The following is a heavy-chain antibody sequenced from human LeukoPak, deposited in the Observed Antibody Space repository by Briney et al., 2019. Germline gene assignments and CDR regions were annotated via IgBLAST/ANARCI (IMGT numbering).Heavy chain of an antibody. Sequence: SGTLSLTCAVSGGSISSNNWWGWVRQPPGKGLEWIGEINHSGSTNYNPSLKSRVTISVDTSKNQFSLKLSSVTAADTAVYYCARGRGYYYDSSGYWSAPGHYQSPGQLDYWGQGTLVTVSS. J-gene: IGHJ4*02. CDR2: INHSGST. V-gene: IGHV4-4*02. D-gene: IGHD3-22*01. CDR3: ARGRGYYYDSSGYWSAPGHYQSPGQLDY. CDR1: GGSISSNNW.